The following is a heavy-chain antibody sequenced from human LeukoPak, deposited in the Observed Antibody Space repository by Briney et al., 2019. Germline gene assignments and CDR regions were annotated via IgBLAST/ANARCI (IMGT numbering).Heavy chain of an antibody. Sequence: GGSLRLSCAASGFTFSSYAMHWVRQAPGKGLEWVSSISSSSSYIYYADSVKGRFTISRDNAKNSLYLQMNSLRAEDTAVYYCATSNYVTPFDYWGQGTLVTVSS. CDR3: ATSNYVTPFDY. J-gene: IGHJ4*02. D-gene: IGHD4-11*01. CDR2: ISSSSSYI. CDR1: GFTFSSYA. V-gene: IGHV3-21*01.